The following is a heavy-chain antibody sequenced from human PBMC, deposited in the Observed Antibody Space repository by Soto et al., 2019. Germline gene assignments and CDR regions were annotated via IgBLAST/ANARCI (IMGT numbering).Heavy chain of an antibody. CDR1: GYSWTSYW. CDR3: ARHKDYGDYLSFYYGMDV. D-gene: IGHD4-17*01. CDR2: IYPGDSDT. V-gene: IGHV5-51*01. J-gene: IGHJ6*04. Sequence: SVEALKSSGKGCGYSWTSYWIGWVRQMPGKEREWRGIIYPGDSDTRYSRSFQGQVTISADKSISTAYLQWSSLQASDTAMYYSARHKDYGDYLSFYYGMDVSGKVTTVTLSS.